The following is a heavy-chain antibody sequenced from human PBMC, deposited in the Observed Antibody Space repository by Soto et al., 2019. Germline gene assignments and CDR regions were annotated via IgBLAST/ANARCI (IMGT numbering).Heavy chain of an antibody. J-gene: IGHJ6*02. V-gene: IGHV3-30-3*01. Sequence: QVRLVESGGGVVQPGRSLRLSCAASGFTFSNYAMHWVRQAPGKGLEGVAVMSFDETKKYHAASVEGRFTISRDNSQHTLDLQMNSLRAEDTALYYCARSHAPYYYDTTGFFFGLDVWGQGTTVVVSS. CDR1: GFTFSNYA. D-gene: IGHD3-22*01. CDR2: MSFDETKK. CDR3: ARSHAPYYYDTTGFFFGLDV.